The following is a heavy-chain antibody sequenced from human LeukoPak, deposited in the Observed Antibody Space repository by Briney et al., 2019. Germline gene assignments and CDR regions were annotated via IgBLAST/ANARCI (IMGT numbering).Heavy chain of an antibody. CDR3: ARGKVTYYYDSSGYYRLPNWFDP. CDR2: INHSGST. V-gene: IGHV4-34*01. Sequence: PSETLSLTCAVYGGSFSGYYWSWIRQPPGKGLEWIGEINHSGSTNYNPSLKSRVTTSVDTSKNQFSLKLSSVTAADTAVYYCARGKVTYYYDSSGYYRLPNWFDPWGQGTLVTVSS. D-gene: IGHD3-22*01. CDR1: GGSFSGYY. J-gene: IGHJ5*02.